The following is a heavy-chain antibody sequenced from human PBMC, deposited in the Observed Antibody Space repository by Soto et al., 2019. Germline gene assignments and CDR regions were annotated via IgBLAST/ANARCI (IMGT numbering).Heavy chain of an antibody. V-gene: IGHV4-39*01. Sequence: SETLSLTCTVSGGSISSSSYYWGWIRQPPGKGLEWIGSIYYSGSTYYNPSLKSRVTISVDTSKNQFSLKLSSVTAADTAVYYCARHAQQLEGFDPWGQGTLVTVSS. CDR1: GGSISSSSYY. CDR3: ARHAQQLEGFDP. D-gene: IGHD6-13*01. CDR2: IYYSGST. J-gene: IGHJ5*02.